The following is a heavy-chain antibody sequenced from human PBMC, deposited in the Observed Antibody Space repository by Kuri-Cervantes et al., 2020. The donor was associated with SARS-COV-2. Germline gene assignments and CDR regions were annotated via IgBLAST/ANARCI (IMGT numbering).Heavy chain of an antibody. J-gene: IGHJ4*02. CDR3: ARAESETGHTLYFDS. CDR1: GYTFTGYY. CDR2: INPNFGGT. Sequence: ASVKVSCKASGYTFTGYYIHWVRQAPGQGLEWMGWINPNFGGTNYAQEFQGWVTMTRDTSISTAYMNLSSLRSDDTAVYYCARAESETGHTLYFDSWGQGTLVTVSS. V-gene: IGHV1-2*04. D-gene: IGHD7-27*01.